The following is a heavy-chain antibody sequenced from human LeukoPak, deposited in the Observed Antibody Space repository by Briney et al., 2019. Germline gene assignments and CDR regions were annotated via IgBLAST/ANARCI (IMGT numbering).Heavy chain of an antibody. CDR1: GGSISSYY. J-gene: IGHJ4*02. Sequence: SETLSLTCTVSGGSISSYYWSWIRQPPGKGLEWIGYIYYSGSTNYNPSLKSRATISVDTSKNQFSLKLSSVTAADTAVYYCASVSGSYGDYFDYWGQGTLVTVSS. CDR2: IYYSGST. V-gene: IGHV4-59*08. CDR3: ASVSGSYGDYFDY. D-gene: IGHD1-26*01.